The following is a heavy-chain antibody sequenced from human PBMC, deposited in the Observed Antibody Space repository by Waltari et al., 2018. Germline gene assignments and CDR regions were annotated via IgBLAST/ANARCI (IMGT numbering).Heavy chain of an antibody. V-gene: IGHV1-24*01. J-gene: IGHJ5*02. CDR2: FDPEDGET. CDR1: GSTLTELS. Sequence: QVQLVQSGAEVKKPGASVKVSCKVSGSTLTELSMHWVRQAPGKGLEWMGGFDPEDGETIYAQKFQGRVTMTEDTSTDTAYMELSSLRSEDTAVYYCATDPMVRGEGDNWFDPWGQGTLVTVSS. CDR3: ATDPMVRGEGDNWFDP. D-gene: IGHD3-10*01.